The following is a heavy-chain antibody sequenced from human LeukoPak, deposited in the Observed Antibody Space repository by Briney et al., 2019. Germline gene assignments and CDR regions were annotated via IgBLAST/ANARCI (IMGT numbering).Heavy chain of an antibody. D-gene: IGHD4-17*01. J-gene: IGHJ4*02. CDR1: GGSISSSSYY. CDR3: ARLQGDYLYYFDY. Sequence: SGTLSLTCTVSGGSISSSSYYWGWIRQPPGKGLEWIGSIYYSGSTYYNPSLKSRVTISVDTSKNQFSLKLSSVTAADTAVYYCARLQGDYLYYFDYWGQGTLVTVSS. CDR2: IYYSGST. V-gene: IGHV4-39*01.